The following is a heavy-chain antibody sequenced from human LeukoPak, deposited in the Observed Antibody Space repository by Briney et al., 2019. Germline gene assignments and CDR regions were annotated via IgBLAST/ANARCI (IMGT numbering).Heavy chain of an antibody. CDR2: INPNSGGT. V-gene: IGHV1-2*02. D-gene: IGHD5-12*01. Sequence: ASVKVSCKAPGYTFTGYYMHWVRQAPGQGLEWMGWINPNSGGTNYAQKFQGRVTMTTDTSTSTAYMELRSLRSDDTAVYYCARDNSGYDSGDAFDIWGQGTMVTVSS. CDR3: ARDNSGYDSGDAFDI. J-gene: IGHJ3*02. CDR1: GYTFTGYY.